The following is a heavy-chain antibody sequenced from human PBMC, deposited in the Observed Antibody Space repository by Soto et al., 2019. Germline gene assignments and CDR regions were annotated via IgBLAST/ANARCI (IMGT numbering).Heavy chain of an antibody. V-gene: IGHV1-18*04. J-gene: IGHJ6*02. CDR3: ASGYCSSTSCYRGLQNYYYYYGMDV. D-gene: IGHD2-2*02. CDR2: ISAYNGNT. CDR1: GYTFTSYG. Sequence: ASVKVSCKASGYTFTSYGISWVRQAPGQGLEWMGWISAYNGNTNYAQKLQGRVTMTTDTSTSTAYMELRSLRSDDTAVYYCASGYCSSTSCYRGLQNYYYYYGMDVWGQGTSVTVSS.